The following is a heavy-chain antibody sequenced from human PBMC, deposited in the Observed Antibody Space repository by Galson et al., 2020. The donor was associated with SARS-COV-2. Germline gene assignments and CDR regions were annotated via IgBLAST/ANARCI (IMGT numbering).Heavy chain of an antibody. CDR3: TKIPYYYHTSRDPYYSFGMDV. CDR1: GGSINSSNW. D-gene: IGHD3-22*01. Sequence: SETLSLTCAVSGGSINSSNWWNWVRQPPGKGLEWIGEIYHSGSTSYNPSLKSRVTISVAKSKNLFSLKLSSVTAADTAVYYCTKIPYYYHTSRDPYYSFGMDVWGQGTTVIVSS. J-gene: IGHJ6*02. CDR2: IYHSGST. V-gene: IGHV4-4*02.